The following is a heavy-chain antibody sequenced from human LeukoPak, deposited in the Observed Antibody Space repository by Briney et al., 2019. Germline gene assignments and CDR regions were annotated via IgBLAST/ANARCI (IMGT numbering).Heavy chain of an antibody. CDR3: ARQIKWSNNY. V-gene: IGHV3-23*01. CDR1: GFTFSSYS. CDR2: ISGSGSST. Sequence: PGGSLRLSCAASGFTFSSYSMNWVRQAPGKGLEWVSSISGSGSSTYYADSVKGRFTISRDNSKNTLYLQMNSPRAEDTAVYYCARQIKWSNNYWGQGTLVTVSS. D-gene: IGHD2-8*01. J-gene: IGHJ4*02.